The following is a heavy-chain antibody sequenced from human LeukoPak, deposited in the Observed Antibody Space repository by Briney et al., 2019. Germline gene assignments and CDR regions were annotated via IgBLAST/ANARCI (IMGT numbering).Heavy chain of an antibody. V-gene: IGHV5-51*01. D-gene: IGHD3-10*01. CDR1: GYSFTSYW. CDR2: IYPGDSDT. J-gene: IGHJ4*02. Sequence: GESLKISCRGSGYSFTSYWIGWVRQMPGKGLEWVGIIYPGDSDTRYSPSFQGQVTISADKSISTAYLQWSSLKASDTAMYYCARHLGDYYYGSGSYEADYWGQGTLVTVSS. CDR3: ARHLGDYYYGSGSYEADY.